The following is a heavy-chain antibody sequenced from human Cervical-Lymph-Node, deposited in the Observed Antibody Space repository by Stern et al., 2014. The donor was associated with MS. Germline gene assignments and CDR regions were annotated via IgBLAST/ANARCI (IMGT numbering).Heavy chain of an antibody. D-gene: IGHD3-3*01. CDR3: ARVGNHYDFWSGDGMDV. CDR1: GGSISSYY. Sequence: QVQLVESGPGLVKPSETLSLTCTVTGGSISSYYWSWIRQPPGQVLEWIGYIYYISSTNLIPSLKSRFTIAVDTSKNQSSLKLSSVTAADTAVYYCARVGNHYDFWSGDGMDVWGQGTTFTVSS. CDR2: IYYISST. V-gene: IGHV4-59*01. J-gene: IGHJ6*02.